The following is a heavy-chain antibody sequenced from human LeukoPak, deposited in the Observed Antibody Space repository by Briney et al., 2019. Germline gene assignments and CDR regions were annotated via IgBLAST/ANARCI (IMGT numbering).Heavy chain of an antibody. D-gene: IGHD2-2*01. CDR3: ARSVPLFYCSSTSCNTNWFDP. CDR1: GGSFSGYY. CDR2: INHSGST. J-gene: IGHJ5*02. Sequence: SETLSLACAVYGGSFSGYYWSWIRQPPGKGLEWIGEINHSGSTNYNPSLKSRVTISVDTSKNQFSLKLSSVTAADTAVYYCARSVPLFYCSSTSCNTNWFDPWGQGTLVTVSS. V-gene: IGHV4-34*01.